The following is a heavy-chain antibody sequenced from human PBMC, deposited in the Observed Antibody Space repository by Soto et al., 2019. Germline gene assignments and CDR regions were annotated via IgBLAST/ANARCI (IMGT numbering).Heavy chain of an antibody. J-gene: IGHJ4*02. Sequence: QVQLVESGGGVVQPGRSLRLSCAASGFTFSSYAMHWVRQAPGKGLEWVAVISYDGSNKYYADSVKGRFTISRDNSKNPLYLQMNSLRAEDTAVYYCARGAGAFNWHYVVGYWCQGTLVTVSS. CDR3: ARGAGAFNWHYVVGY. D-gene: IGHD1-7*01. CDR1: GFTFSSYA. CDR2: ISYDGSNK. V-gene: IGHV3-30-3*01.